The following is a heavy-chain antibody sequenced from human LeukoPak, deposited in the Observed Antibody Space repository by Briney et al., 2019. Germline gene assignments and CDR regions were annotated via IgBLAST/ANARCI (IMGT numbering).Heavy chain of an antibody. CDR2: MNPNSSNT. CDR3: ARAVRGVVVVPAATIGRDYYYYMDV. Sequence: ASVKVSCKASGYTFTSYDINWVRQATGQGLEWLGWMNPNSSNTGYAQKFQGRVTITRHTSISTAYMELSSLRSEDTAVYYCARAVRGVVVVPAATIGRDYYYYMDVWGKGTTVTVSS. J-gene: IGHJ6*03. D-gene: IGHD2-2*01. V-gene: IGHV1-8*01. CDR1: GYTFTSYD.